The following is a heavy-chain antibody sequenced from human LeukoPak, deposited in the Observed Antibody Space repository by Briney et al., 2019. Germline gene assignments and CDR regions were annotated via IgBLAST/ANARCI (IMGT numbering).Heavy chain of an antibody. J-gene: IGHJ4*02. CDR1: GFTFSSYA. Sequence: PGGSLRLSCAASGFTFSSYAMSWVRQAPGKGLEWVSAISGSGGSTYYADSVKGRFTISRDNSKNTLYLQINSLRDEDTGVYYCARSPITTGIYFDHWGQGTLVTVSS. V-gene: IGHV3-23*01. CDR3: ARSPITTGIYFDH. D-gene: IGHD3-22*01. CDR2: ISGSGGST.